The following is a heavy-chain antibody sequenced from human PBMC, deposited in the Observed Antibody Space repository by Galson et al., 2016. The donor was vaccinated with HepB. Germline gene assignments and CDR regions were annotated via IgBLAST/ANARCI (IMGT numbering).Heavy chain of an antibody. CDR3: VGIPATKWLRDY. V-gene: IGHV3-53*01. J-gene: IGHJ4*02. D-gene: IGHD5-12*01. CDR1: GFSVSVNY. CDR2: IFDGGDT. Sequence: SLRLSCAASGFSVSVNYMMWVRQAPGKGLEWVSVIFDGGDTYYADAVKGRFTISRDISKNTVYLQMNSLRPEDTAVYYCVGIPATKWLRDYWGQGTLVTASS.